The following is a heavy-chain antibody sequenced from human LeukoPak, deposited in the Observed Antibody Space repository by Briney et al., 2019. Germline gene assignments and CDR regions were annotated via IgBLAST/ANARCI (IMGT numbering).Heavy chain of an antibody. CDR2: INPNSGGT. CDR1: GYTFTGYY. Sequence: ASVKVSCKASGYTFTGYYMHWVRQAPGQGLEWMGWINPNSGGTNYAQKFQGRVTMTRDTSISTAYMELSRLRSEDTAVYYCARDLTTVKYAFDIWGQGTMVTVSS. D-gene: IGHD4-17*01. J-gene: IGHJ3*02. V-gene: IGHV1-2*02. CDR3: ARDLTTVKYAFDI.